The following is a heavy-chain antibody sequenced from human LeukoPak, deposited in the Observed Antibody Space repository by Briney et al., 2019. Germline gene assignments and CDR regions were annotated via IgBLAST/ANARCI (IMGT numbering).Heavy chain of an antibody. Sequence: PGGSLRLACAASGFSFSDYYMSWIRQAPGKGREWVSYINSGGSIISDADSVKGRFTISRDNAQNSLFLQMNSLRAEDTAVYYCARQASGNYFDFWGQGTLVTVSS. CDR2: INSGGSII. D-gene: IGHD3-10*01. CDR3: ARQASGNYFDF. J-gene: IGHJ4*02. CDR1: GFSFSDYY. V-gene: IGHV3-11*01.